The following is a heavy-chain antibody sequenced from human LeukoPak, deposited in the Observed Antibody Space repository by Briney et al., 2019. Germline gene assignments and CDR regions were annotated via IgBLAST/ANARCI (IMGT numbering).Heavy chain of an antibody. V-gene: IGHV3-23*01. CDR1: GFTFSSYW. Sequence: GGSLRLSCATSGFTFSSYWMSWVRQAPGQGLEWVSAISGSGGSTYYADSVKGRFTISRDNSKNTLYLQMNSLRAEDTAVYYCAKDLGFYGSGSSYDAFDIWGQGTMVTVSS. J-gene: IGHJ3*02. CDR2: ISGSGGST. CDR3: AKDLGFYGSGSSYDAFDI. D-gene: IGHD3-10*01.